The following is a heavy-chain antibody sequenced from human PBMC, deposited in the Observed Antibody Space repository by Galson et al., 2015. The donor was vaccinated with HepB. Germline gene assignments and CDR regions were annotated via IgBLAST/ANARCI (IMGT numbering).Heavy chain of an antibody. CDR2: LNPDGNAK. J-gene: IGHJ3*01. CDR1: GFTFSDHW. CDR3: VRDALGGYDF. V-gene: IGHV3-7*03. Sequence: SLRLSCAASGFTFSDHWMSWVRQTPRKGLEWVTNLNPDGNAKYYADSVEGRFTISRDNAKNSLYLQVNRLTDEDTAVYFCVRDALGGYDFWGQGTMVTVSA. D-gene: IGHD3-22*01.